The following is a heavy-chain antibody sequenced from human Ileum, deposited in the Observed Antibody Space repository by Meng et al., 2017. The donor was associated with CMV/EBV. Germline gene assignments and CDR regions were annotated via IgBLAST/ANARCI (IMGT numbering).Heavy chain of an antibody. CDR2: VKSGGTI. V-gene: IGHV3-15*01. CDR1: EFTLRNDW. CDR3: LYSGNEWCYGY. J-gene: IGHJ4*02. D-gene: IGHD5-12*01. Sequence: VQLVWSGGGLVKTGGSLRLFCEGVEFTLRNDWLSWVRQVPGKGLEWVGRVKSGGTIDYAAPVKGRFTISRDDAKNTMYLQINSLKTEDTARYYCLYSGNEWCYGYWGQGTLVTVSS.